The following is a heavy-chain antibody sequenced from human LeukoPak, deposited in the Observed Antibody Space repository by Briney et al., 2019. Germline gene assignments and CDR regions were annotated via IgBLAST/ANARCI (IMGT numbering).Heavy chain of an antibody. D-gene: IGHD1-1*01. V-gene: IGHV4-39*01. CDR3: ARHLLLDRRLSWFDP. CDR1: GGSISSSSYY. Sequence: SETLSLTCTVSGGSISSSSYYWGWIRQPPGKGLEWIGSIYYSGTTYYNPSLKSRVTISVDTSKNQFSLKLNSVTAADTAVYYCARHLLLDRRLSWFDPWGQGTLVTVSS. J-gene: IGHJ5*02. CDR2: IYYSGTT.